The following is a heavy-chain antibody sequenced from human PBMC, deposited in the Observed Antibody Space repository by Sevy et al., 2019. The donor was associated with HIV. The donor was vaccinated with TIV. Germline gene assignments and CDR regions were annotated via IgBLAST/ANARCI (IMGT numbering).Heavy chain of an antibody. CDR2: INHSGST. CDR1: GGSFSGYY. Sequence: SETLSLTCAVYGGSFSGYYWSWIRQPPGKGLEWIGEINHSGSTNYNPSLKSRVTISVDTSKNQFSLKLRSVTAADTAVYYCARARYSSGWLPRDFDYWGQGTLVTVSS. CDR3: ARARYSSGWLPRDFDY. D-gene: IGHD6-19*01. J-gene: IGHJ4*02. V-gene: IGHV4-34*01.